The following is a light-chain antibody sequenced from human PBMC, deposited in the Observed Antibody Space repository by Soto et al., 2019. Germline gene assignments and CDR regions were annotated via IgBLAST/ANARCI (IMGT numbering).Light chain of an antibody. J-gene: IGKJ3*01. CDR3: HLYGVSRPFT. CDR1: QSVSSDY. Sequence: EIVLTQSPGTLSLSPGERATLSCRASQSVSSDYLAWYQQKPGQAPRLLISRASRRATGIPDRFSGSGSGTDFTLTITRLEAEDFADYYCHLYGVSRPFTFGPGTKVDIK. CDR2: RAS. V-gene: IGKV3-20*01.